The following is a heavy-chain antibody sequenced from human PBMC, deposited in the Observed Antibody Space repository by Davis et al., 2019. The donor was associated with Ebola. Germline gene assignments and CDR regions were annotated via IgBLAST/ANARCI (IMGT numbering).Heavy chain of an antibody. Sequence: MPSETLSLTCTVSGGSISSSSYYWGWIRQPPGKGLEWIGSIYYSGSTYYNPSLKSRVTISVDTSKNQFSLKLSSVTAADTAVYYCARNKPVFEFWFDPWGQGTLVTVSS. D-gene: IGHD2-8*01. CDR1: GGSISSSSYY. CDR2: IYYSGST. CDR3: ARNKPVFEFWFDP. V-gene: IGHV4-39*07. J-gene: IGHJ5*02.